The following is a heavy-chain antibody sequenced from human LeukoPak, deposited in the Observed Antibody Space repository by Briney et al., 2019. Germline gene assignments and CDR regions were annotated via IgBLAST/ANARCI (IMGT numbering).Heavy chain of an antibody. D-gene: IGHD5-24*01. CDR1: GFTFSSYA. V-gene: IGHV3-23*01. CDR2: ISGSGGNT. CDR3: ARGARDGYNVYYFDY. J-gene: IGHJ4*02. Sequence: GGSVRLSCAASGFTFSSYAMSWVRQAPGKGLEWVSAISGSGGNTYYADSVEGRFTISRDNSKNTLYLQMNSLRAEDTAVYYCARGARDGYNVYYFDYWGQGTLVIVSS.